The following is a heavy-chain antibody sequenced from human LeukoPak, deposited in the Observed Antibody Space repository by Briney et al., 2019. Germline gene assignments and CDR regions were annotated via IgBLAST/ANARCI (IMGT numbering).Heavy chain of an antibody. CDR2: IYYSGST. CDR1: GGSISSSSYY. J-gene: IGHJ3*02. V-gene: IGHV4-39*01. CDR3: ARRIGLVTPNAFDI. D-gene: IGHD2-21*01. Sequence: SETLSLTCTVSGGSISSSSYYWGWIRQPPGKGLEWIGSIYYSGSTYYNPSLNSRVTISVDTSKNQFSLKLSSVTAADTAVYYCARRIGLVTPNAFDIWGQGTMVTVSS.